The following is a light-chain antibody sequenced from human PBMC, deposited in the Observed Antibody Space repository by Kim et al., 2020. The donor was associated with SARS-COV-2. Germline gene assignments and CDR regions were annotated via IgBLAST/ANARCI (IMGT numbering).Light chain of an antibody. J-gene: IGLJ1*01. CDR1: SSDVGGYDY. Sequence: QSALTQPASVSGSPGQSITISCTGTSSDVGGYDYVSWYQQHPGEVSKLVIYDVTKRPSGVSNRFSGSKSGNTASLTISGLQSEDEADYYCCSFIDTSTYVFGSGTKVTVL. V-gene: IGLV2-14*03. CDR2: DVT. CDR3: CSFIDTSTYV.